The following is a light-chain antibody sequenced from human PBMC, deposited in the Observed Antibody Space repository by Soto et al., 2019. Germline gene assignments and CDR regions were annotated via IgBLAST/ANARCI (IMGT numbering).Light chain of an antibody. J-gene: IGKJ4*01. Sequence: DIQMTQSPSSLSASVGDRVSITCRASQSINTYLNWYQQKPGKAPNLLISGASNLQAGVSSKFSGSGSGTDFTLTIASLQPEDFATYYCQQSHSTPRTFGGGTRVEIK. CDR2: GAS. V-gene: IGKV1-39*01. CDR1: QSINTY. CDR3: QQSHSTPRT.